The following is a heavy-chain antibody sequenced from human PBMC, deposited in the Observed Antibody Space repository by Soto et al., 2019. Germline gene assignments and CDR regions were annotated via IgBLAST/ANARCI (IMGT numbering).Heavy chain of an antibody. CDR3: ARQQYTVVTAFDV. D-gene: IGHD2-15*01. V-gene: IGHV4-59*07. J-gene: IGHJ3*01. CDR1: GGSITPYY. CDR2: VSYSGKT. Sequence: QVQLQESGPGLVKTSDTLSLTCTVSGGSITPYYWSWIRQPPGEGLEWIGYVSYSGKTGYNPSLKSRGSMSIDTYKNEFSLKLTSLTAAASATSYCARQQYTVVTAFDVWGQGTTVAVSS.